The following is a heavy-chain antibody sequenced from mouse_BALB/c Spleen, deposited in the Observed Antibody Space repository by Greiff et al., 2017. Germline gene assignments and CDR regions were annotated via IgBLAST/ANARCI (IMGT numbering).Heavy chain of an antibody. CDR3: ARWEDYYAMDY. CDR2: IDPANGNT. D-gene: IGHD4-1*01. J-gene: IGHJ4*01. V-gene: IGHV14-3*02. Sequence: VQLQQSGAELVKPGASVKLSCTASGFNIKDTYMHWVKQRPEQGLEWIGRIDPANGNTKYDPKFQGKATITADTSSNTAYLQLSSLTSEDTAVYYCARWEDYYAMDYWGQGTSVTVSS. CDR1: GFNIKDTY.